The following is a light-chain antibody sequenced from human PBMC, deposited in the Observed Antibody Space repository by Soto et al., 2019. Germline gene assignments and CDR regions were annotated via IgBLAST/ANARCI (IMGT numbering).Light chain of an antibody. J-gene: IGKJ1*01. CDR1: QSLVYSDGNTY. CDR2: RVS. V-gene: IGKV2-30*01. CDR3: MQGTHWPPWT. Sequence: DVVLTQSPLSLPVTLGQPASISCRSSQSLVYSDGNTYLQWFQQRPGQPPRRLIYRVSYRDSGVPDRCSGSGSGTDLTLKISRVEAEDVGVYYCMQGTHWPPWTFGQGTKVEIK.